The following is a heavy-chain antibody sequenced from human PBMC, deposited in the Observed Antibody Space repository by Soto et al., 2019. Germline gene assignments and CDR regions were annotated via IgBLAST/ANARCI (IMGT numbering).Heavy chain of an antibody. D-gene: IGHD3-16*01. CDR3: TIEGAYPGPDFDY. CDR2: TKNKANSYTT. Sequence: GGSLRLSCAASGFTFSDRYMDWVRQAPGKGLEWVGRTKNKANSYTTEYAASVKGRFTISRGYSRDSVYLQMNSLKTDDTAVYYCTIEGAYPGPDFDYWGQGTLVTVSS. CDR1: GFTFSDRY. J-gene: IGHJ4*02. V-gene: IGHV3-72*01.